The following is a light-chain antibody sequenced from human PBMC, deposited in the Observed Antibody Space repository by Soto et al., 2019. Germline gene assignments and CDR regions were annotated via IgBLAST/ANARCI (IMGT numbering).Light chain of an antibody. CDR3: QQYNSWLWT. CDR1: QSVSSSY. V-gene: IGKV3-15*01. Sequence: EIVLTQSPGTLSLSPVERATLSCRASQSVSSSYLAWYQQKPGQAPRLLIYGASTRATGIPARFSGSGSGTEFTLTISSLQSEDCAVYYCQQYNSWLWTFGQGTKVDIK. J-gene: IGKJ1*01. CDR2: GAS.